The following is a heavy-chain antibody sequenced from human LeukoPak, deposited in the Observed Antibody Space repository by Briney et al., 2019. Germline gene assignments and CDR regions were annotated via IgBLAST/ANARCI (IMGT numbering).Heavy chain of an antibody. CDR3: ARTRSGGPYYYYYMDV. D-gene: IGHD2-15*01. CDR2: ISAYNGNT. V-gene: IGHV1-18*01. J-gene: IGHJ6*03. Sequence: ASVKVSCKASGYTFISNGLTWVRQAPGQGLEWMGWISAYNGNTNYAQKLQGRVTMTTDTSTSTAYMELRSLRSDDTAVYYCARTRSGGPYYYYYMDVWGKGTTVTVSS. CDR1: GYTFISNG.